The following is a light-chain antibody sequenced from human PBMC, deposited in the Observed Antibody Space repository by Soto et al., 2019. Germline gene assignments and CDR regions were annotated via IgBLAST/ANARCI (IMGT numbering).Light chain of an antibody. CDR2: SAS. Sequence: ETVMTQSPATLSVSPGERATLSCRASQSISTELAWYQQKPGQPPRLLIYSASTRATGVTARFTGSRSGSEFTITISALQSEDFAVYYCQQCHNWPLTFGQGKRLEI. J-gene: IGKJ2*01. V-gene: IGKV3-15*01. CDR1: QSISTE. CDR3: QQCHNWPLT.